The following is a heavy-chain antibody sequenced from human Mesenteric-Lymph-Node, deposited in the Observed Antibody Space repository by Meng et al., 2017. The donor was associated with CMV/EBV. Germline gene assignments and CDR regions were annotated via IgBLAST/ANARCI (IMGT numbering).Heavy chain of an antibody. D-gene: IGHD2-8*01. Sequence: GESLKISCAASGFIFSNHWIHWVRQAPGKGLEWVAVISYDGSNKYHADSVKGRFTISRDNSKNTLYLQMNSLRAEDTAVYYCARCRDPVLMVYARNYGMDVWGQGTTVTVSS. J-gene: IGHJ6*02. V-gene: IGHV3-30*03. CDR2: ISYDGSNK. CDR3: ARCRDPVLMVYARNYGMDV. CDR1: GFIFSNHW.